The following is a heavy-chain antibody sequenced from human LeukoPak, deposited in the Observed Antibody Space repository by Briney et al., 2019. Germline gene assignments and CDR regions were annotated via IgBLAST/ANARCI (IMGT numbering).Heavy chain of an antibody. CDR3: AGAFSSGWYVNYYYYYMDV. CDR2: ISGSGGST. CDR1: GFTFSSYG. V-gene: IGHV3-23*01. D-gene: IGHD6-19*01. Sequence: GGTLRLSCAASGFTFSSYGMSWVRQAPGKGLEWVSAISGSGGSTYYADSVKGRFTISRDNSKNTLYLQMNSLRAEDTAVYYCAGAFSSGWYVNYYYYYMDVWGKGTTVTISS. J-gene: IGHJ6*03.